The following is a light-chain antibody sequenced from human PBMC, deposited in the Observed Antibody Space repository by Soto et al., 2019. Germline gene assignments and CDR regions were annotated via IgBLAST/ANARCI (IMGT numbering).Light chain of an antibody. CDR3: QQYGSSPYT. J-gene: IGKJ2*01. Sequence: EIVLTQSPGTRSLSPGERATLSCRASQSVSSSYLAWYQQKPGQAPRLLIYDASSRATGIPDRFSGSGSGTDFTLTIIRLEPEDFAVYFCQQYGSSPYTFGQGTKLEIK. V-gene: IGKV3-20*01. CDR2: DAS. CDR1: QSVSSSY.